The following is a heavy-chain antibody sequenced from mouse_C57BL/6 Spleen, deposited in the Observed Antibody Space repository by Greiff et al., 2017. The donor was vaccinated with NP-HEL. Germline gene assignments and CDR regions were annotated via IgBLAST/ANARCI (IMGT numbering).Heavy chain of an antibody. CDR3: ARLRDYYAMDY. Sequence: QVQLKESGPELVKPGASVKISCKASGYAFSSSWMNWVKQRPGKGLEWIGRIYPGDGDTNYNGKFKGKATLTADKSSSTAYMQLSSLTSEDSAVYLCARLRDYYAMDYWGQGTSVTVSS. J-gene: IGHJ4*01. CDR2: IYPGDGDT. D-gene: IGHD1-1*01. CDR1: GYAFSSSW. V-gene: IGHV1-82*01.